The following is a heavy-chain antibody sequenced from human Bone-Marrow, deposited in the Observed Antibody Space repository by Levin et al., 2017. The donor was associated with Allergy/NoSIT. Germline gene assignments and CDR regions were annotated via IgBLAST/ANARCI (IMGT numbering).Heavy chain of an antibody. V-gene: IGHV3-49*03. J-gene: IGHJ4*02. CDR3: TRDQGDWNDVDAYFDY. CDR1: GFTFGDYA. Sequence: PGGSLRLSCTASGFTFGDYAMSWFRQAPGKGLEWVGFIRSKAYGGTTEYAASVKGRFTISRDDSKSIAYLQMNSLKTEDTAVYYCTRDQGDWNDVDAYFDYWGQGTLVTVSS. D-gene: IGHD1-1*01. CDR2: IRSKAYGGTT.